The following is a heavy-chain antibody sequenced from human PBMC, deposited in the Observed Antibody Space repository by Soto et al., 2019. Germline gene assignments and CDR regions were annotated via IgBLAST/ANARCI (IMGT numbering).Heavy chain of an antibody. Sequence: GGSLRLSCAASGFTFSDYYMSWIRQAPGKGLEWVSYISSSGSTIYYAESVKGRFTISRDNAKNSLYLQMNSLRAEDTAVYYCARDWYYHDSSGYYRWFDPWGQGGLVTVSS. V-gene: IGHV3-11*01. J-gene: IGHJ5*02. CDR2: ISSSGSTI. CDR1: GFTFSDYY. CDR3: ARDWYYHDSSGYYRWFDP. D-gene: IGHD3-22*01.